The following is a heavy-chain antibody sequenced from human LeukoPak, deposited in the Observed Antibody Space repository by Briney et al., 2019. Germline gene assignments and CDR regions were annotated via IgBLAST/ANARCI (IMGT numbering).Heavy chain of an antibody. V-gene: IGHV3-64D*09. CDR1: GFTISTSA. J-gene: IGHJ5*02. CDR2: ISSNGGST. D-gene: IGHD3-10*01. Sequence: GGSLRLSCSASGFTISTSAMHWVRQAPGKGLEYVSAISSNGGSTYYADSVKGRFTISRDNSKNTLHLQMSSLRAEDTAVYYCVGVRWFGGSNWFDPWGQGTLVTVSS. CDR3: VGVRWFGGSNWFDP.